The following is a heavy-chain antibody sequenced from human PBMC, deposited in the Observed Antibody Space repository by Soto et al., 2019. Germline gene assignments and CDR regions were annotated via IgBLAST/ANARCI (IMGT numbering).Heavy chain of an antibody. D-gene: IGHD3-22*01. J-gene: IGHJ4*02. CDR2: ISWNSGSI. V-gene: IGHV3-9*01. CDR1: GFTFDDYA. Sequence: VQLVESGGGLVQPGRSLRLSCAASGFTFDDYAMHWVRQAPGKGLEWVSGISWNSGSIGYADSVKGRFTISRDNAKNSLYLQMNSLRAEDTALYYCAIEEGNYYDSSGYYPYWGQGTLVTVSS. CDR3: AIEEGNYYDSSGYYPY.